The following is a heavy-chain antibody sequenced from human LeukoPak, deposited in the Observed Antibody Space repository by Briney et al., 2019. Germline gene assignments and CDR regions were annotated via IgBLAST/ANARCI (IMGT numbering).Heavy chain of an antibody. D-gene: IGHD3-10*01. CDR3: ARSWILGSGFEVGFGEWSKYGMDV. CDR1: GGTFSSYA. Sequence: SVKVSCKASGGTFSSYAISWVRQAPGQGLEWMGGIIPIFGTANYAQKFQGRVTITADESTSTAYMELSSLRSEDTAVYYCARSWILGSGFEVGFGEWSKYGMDVWGQGTTVTVSS. V-gene: IGHV1-69*13. CDR2: IIPIFGTA. J-gene: IGHJ6*02.